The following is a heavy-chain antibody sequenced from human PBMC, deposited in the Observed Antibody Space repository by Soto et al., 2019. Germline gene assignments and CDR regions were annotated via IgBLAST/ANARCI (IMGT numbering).Heavy chain of an antibody. CDR2: INAGNGNT. CDR3: ARVIGGLYYFDY. V-gene: IGHV1-3*01. J-gene: IGHJ4*02. D-gene: IGHD3-16*01. Sequence: ASVKVSCXASGYTFTSYAMHWVRQAPGQRLEWMGWINAGNGNTKYSQKFQGRVTITRDTSASTAYMELSSLRSEDTAVYYCARVIGGLYYFDYWGQGTLVTVS. CDR1: GYTFTSYA.